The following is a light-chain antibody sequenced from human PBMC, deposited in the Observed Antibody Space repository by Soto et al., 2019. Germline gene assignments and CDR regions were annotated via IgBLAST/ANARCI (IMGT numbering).Light chain of an antibody. J-gene: IGKJ3*01. CDR3: QQYNTYSFT. Sequence: DIQMTQSPSNLSASVGDGVTITCRASQNINDWLAWYQQKPGKAPRLLIYKASTLESGVPSRFSGSGFGTEFTLTISSLQPDDFATYYCQQYNTYSFTFGPGAKVDIK. CDR1: QNINDW. V-gene: IGKV1-5*03. CDR2: KAS.